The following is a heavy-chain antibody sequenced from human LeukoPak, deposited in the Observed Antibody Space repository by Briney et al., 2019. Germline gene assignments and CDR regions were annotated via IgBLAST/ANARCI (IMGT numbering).Heavy chain of an antibody. V-gene: IGHV3-21*06. CDR2: IDSSSSYM. CDR3: ARPTGYGSIDY. D-gene: IGHD4-17*01. Sequence: GGSLRLSCAASGFTFSTYSMNWIRQAPGKGLEWVSSIDSSSSYMYYADSMKGRFTISRDNAKNSLHLQMNSLRAEDTAVYYFARPTGYGSIDYWGQGALVSVSS. CDR1: GFTFSTYS. J-gene: IGHJ4*02.